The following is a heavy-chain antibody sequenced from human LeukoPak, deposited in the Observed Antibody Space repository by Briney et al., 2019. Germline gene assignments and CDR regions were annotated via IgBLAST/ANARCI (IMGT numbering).Heavy chain of an antibody. D-gene: IGHD2-21*02. CDR3: TTAPAPQKYCGGDCYDFDY. V-gene: IGHV3-15*01. J-gene: IGHJ4*02. CDR2: IKSKTDGGTT. CDR1: GFTFSNAW. Sequence: PGGSLRLSCAASGFTFSNAWMSWVRQAPGKGLEWVGRIKSKTDGGTTDYAAPVKGRFTISRDDSKNTLYLQMNSLKTEDTAVYYCTTAPAPQKYCGGDCYDFDYWGQGTLVTVSS.